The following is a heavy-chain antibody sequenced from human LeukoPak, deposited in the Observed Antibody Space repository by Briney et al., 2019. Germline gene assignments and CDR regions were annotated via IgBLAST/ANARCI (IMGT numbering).Heavy chain of an antibody. CDR3: ARMKARTTGFDY. CDR2: ISSSSSYI. D-gene: IGHD1-7*01. V-gene: IGHV3-21*01. CDR1: GFTFSSYS. J-gene: IGHJ4*02. Sequence: GGSLRLSCAASGFTFSSYSMNWVRQAPGKGLEWVSSISSSSSYIYYADSVKGRFTISRDNAKNSLYLQMNSLRAEDTAVYYCARMKARTTGFDYWGQGTLVTVSS.